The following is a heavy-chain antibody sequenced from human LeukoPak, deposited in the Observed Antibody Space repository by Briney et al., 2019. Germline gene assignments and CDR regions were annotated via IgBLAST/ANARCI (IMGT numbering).Heavy chain of an antibody. J-gene: IGHJ5*02. CDR3: ARTGDSSGWYAWFDP. CDR1: GYTFTSYY. D-gene: IGHD6-19*01. CDR2: INPSGGST. Sequence: ASVKVSCKASGYTFTSYYMHWVRQAPGQGLEWMGIINPSGGSTSYAQKFQGRVTMTRDTSTSTVYMELSSLRSEDTAVYCCARTGDSSGWYAWFDPRGQGTLVTVSS. V-gene: IGHV1-46*01.